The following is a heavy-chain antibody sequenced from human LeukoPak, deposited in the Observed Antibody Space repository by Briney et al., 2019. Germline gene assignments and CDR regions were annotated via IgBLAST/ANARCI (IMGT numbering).Heavy chain of an antibody. CDR3: ARDGYSSSWYDMDY. Sequence: GSVKVSCKASGYTFTSYGISWVRQAPGQGLEWMGWISGYNGNTNSARKLQGRVTMTTDTSTSTAYMELRSLRSDDTAVYYCARDGYSSSWYDMDYWGQGTLVTVSS. CDR2: ISGYNGNT. V-gene: IGHV1-18*01. D-gene: IGHD6-13*01. J-gene: IGHJ4*02. CDR1: GYTFTSYG.